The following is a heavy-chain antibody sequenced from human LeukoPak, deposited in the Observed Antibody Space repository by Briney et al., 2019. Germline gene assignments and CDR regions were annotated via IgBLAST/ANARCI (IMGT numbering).Heavy chain of an antibody. D-gene: IGHD3-10*01. CDR2: TYYRSKWYK. CDR3: ARVGRRAKYYYGSGTVFDY. J-gene: IGHJ4*02. CDR1: GDSVSSNSAT. Sequence: SQTLSLTCAISGDSVSSNSATWNWIRQSPSRGLEWLGRTYYRSKWYKYYAVSVKGRITINPDTSKNQFSLKLSSVTAADTAVYYCARVGRRAKYYYGSGTVFDYWGQGTLVTVSS. V-gene: IGHV6-1*01.